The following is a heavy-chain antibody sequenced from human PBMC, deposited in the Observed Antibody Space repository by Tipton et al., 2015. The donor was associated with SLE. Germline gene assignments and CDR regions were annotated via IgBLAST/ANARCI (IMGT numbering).Heavy chain of an antibody. D-gene: IGHD2-2*01. CDR1: GFTFSIYD. V-gene: IGHV3-21*01. Sequence: SLRLSCVASGFTFSIYDMNWVRQAPGKGLEWVSSISGSSDKIYYADSVRGRFTLSRDNAKNSLYLQMNSLRAYDTAVYYCARDCDTLSTAGMDVWGQGTTVTVSS. J-gene: IGHJ6*02. CDR2: ISGSSDKI. CDR3: ARDCDTLSTAGMDV.